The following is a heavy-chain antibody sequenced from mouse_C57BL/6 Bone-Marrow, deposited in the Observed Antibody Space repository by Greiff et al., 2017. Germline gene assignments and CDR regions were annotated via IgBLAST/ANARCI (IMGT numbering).Heavy chain of an antibody. CDR1: GYTFTEYT. J-gene: IGHJ3*01. D-gene: IGHD2-14*01. CDR2: INPNNGFT. Sequence: VQLQQSGPELVTPGASVKISCKTSGYTFTEYTMHWVKQSHGKSLEWIGGINPNNGFTTYNQKFTVKATLTVDKSSTTAYMVLRSLTSEDSAVCYCARIRPYYRHDGWFAYRGQETLVTASA. CDR3: ARIRPYYRHDGWFAY. V-gene: IGHV1-18*01.